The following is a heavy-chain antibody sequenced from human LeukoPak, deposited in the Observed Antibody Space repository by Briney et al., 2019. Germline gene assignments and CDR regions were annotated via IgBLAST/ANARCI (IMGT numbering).Heavy chain of an antibody. V-gene: IGHV3-7*01. D-gene: IGHD2-21*01. CDR3: ARGLTRDYYYYMDV. CDR2: IKQDGSEK. J-gene: IGHJ6*03. Sequence: PGGSLRLSCAASGFTFSSYWMSWVRQAPGKGLEWVANIKQDGSEKYYVDSVKGRFTISRDNAKNSLYLQMNSLRAEDTAVHYCARGLTRDYYYYMDVWGKGTTVTVSS. CDR1: GFTFSSYW.